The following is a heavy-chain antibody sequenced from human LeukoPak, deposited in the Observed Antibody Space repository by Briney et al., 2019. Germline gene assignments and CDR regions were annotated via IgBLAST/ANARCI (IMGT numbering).Heavy chain of an antibody. J-gene: IGHJ3*02. CDR2: IRYDGSNK. Sequence: PGGSLRLSCAASGFTLTNYWMSWVRQAPGKGLEWVAFIRYDGSNKYYADSVKGRFTISRDNSKNTLYLQMNSLRAEDTAVYYCAKVPADYYDSSGSHDAFDIWGQGTMVTVSS. D-gene: IGHD3-22*01. CDR1: GFTLTNYW. CDR3: AKVPADYYDSSGSHDAFDI. V-gene: IGHV3-30*02.